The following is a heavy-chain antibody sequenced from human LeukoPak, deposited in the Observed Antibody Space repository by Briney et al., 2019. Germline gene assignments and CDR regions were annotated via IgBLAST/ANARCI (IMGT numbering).Heavy chain of an antibody. CDR2: INHRGGT. CDR1: GESFSGYY. V-gene: IGHV4-34*01. CDR3: ATFPDYEPIDN. J-gene: IGHJ4*02. Sequence: SGTLSLTCVFSGESFSGYYWSWIRRPPGKGLEWIGDINHRGGTSYNPSLKSRLSISIDTSKNQFSLILDSVTAADTAVYFCATFPDYEPIDNWGQGTLVTVSS. D-gene: IGHD3-16*01.